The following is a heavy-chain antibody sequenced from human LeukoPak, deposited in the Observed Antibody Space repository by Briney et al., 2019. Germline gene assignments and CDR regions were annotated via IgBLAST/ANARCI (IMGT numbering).Heavy chain of an antibody. V-gene: IGHV3-30*18. J-gene: IGHJ3*02. D-gene: IGHD3-16*01. CDR3: ANDLNWGSYLRPDASDI. Sequence: GRSLRLSCAASGFTFRNYGMHWVRQAPGKGLEWVAVISYDGSNKYYADSVKGRFTISRDNSKNTLYLQMNSLRAEDTAVYYCANDLNWGSYLRPDASDIWGQGTMVTVSS. CDR1: GFTFRNYG. CDR2: ISYDGSNK.